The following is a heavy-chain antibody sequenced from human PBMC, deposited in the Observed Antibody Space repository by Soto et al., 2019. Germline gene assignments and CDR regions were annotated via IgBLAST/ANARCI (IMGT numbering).Heavy chain of an antibody. V-gene: IGHV3-23*01. CDR1: GFTLSSYA. Sequence: GGSLRLSCAASGFTLSSYAMSWVRQAPGKGLEWVSAISGSGGSTYYADSVKGRFTISRDNSKNTLYLQMNSLRAEDTVVYYCANDEYDILTGFPEYYYYGMDVWGQGTTVTVSS. J-gene: IGHJ6*02. CDR2: ISGSGGST. CDR3: ANDEYDILTGFPEYYYYGMDV. D-gene: IGHD3-9*01.